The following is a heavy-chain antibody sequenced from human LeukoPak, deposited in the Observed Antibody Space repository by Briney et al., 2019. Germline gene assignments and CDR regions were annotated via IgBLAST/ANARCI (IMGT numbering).Heavy chain of an antibody. CDR1: GFTFRNYG. CDR3: AKDPGASVSGFYMDV. CDR2: IWSDGNNR. V-gene: IGHV3-30*02. Sequence: VRSLSLSCAASGFTFRNYGMHWVRQATGKGLEWVSFIWSDGNNRFYADSVKGRFTISRDNSKNMLYLQMDTLRAEDTALYYCAKDPGASVSGFYMDVWGKGTTVIVSS. J-gene: IGHJ6*03. D-gene: IGHD2-8*02.